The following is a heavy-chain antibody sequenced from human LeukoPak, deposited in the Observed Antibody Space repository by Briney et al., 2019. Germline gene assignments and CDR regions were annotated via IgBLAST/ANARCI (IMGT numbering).Heavy chain of an antibody. CDR3: ARSKGSAVTDPFDI. D-gene: IGHD4-11*01. V-gene: IGHV5-51*01. CDR2: IYPVDSDT. CDR1: GYSFSYYW. Sequence: GESLKISCKGSGYSFSYYWIGWVRQMPGKGLEWMGIIYPVDSDTRYSPSFQGQVTISADKSISTTDLQWSSLKASDTAMYYCARSKGSAVTDPFDIWGQGTMVTVSS. J-gene: IGHJ3*02.